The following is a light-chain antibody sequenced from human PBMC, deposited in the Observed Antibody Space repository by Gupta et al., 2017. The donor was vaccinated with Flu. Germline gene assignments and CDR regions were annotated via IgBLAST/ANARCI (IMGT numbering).Light chain of an antibody. CDR2: EVI. CDR1: SSDVGGYNY. CDR3: SSYTSSNSLE. J-gene: IGLJ3*02. V-gene: IGLV2-14*01. Sequence: QSALTQPASVSASPGQSITISCTGTSSDVGGYNYVSWYQHHPGKAPKLMSYEVINRPSGVSNRFSGSKSGNTASLTIAGLQAEDEADYYCSSYTSSNSLEFGGGTNLTVL.